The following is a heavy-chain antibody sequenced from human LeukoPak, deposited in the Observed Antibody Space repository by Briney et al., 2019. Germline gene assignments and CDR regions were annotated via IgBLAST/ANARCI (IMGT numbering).Heavy chain of an antibody. Sequence: GGSLRLSCAASGFTFSSYSMNWVRQAPGKGLVWVSGISSDGRSTTYAGSVKGRFSISRDNAKNTLYLQMNSLRAEDTAIYYCARDRASHFDYWGQGTLVTVSS. CDR1: GFTFSSYS. V-gene: IGHV3-74*01. D-gene: IGHD3-10*01. CDR3: ARDRASHFDY. J-gene: IGHJ4*02. CDR2: ISSDGRST.